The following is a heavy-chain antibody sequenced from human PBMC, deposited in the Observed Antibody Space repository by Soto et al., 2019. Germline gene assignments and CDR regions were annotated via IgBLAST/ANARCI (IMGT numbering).Heavy chain of an antibody. Sequence: SETRSLTCTVSGGSISSGGYYWSWIRQHPGKGLEWIGYIYSSGSTYYNPSLKSRVTISADTSQNHFSLKLNSVTAADTAVYYCARVAVPGASYWGQGSLVTVSS. V-gene: IGHV4-31*03. CDR3: ARVAVPGASY. CDR1: GGSISSGGYY. J-gene: IGHJ4*02. CDR2: IYSSGST. D-gene: IGHD7-27*01.